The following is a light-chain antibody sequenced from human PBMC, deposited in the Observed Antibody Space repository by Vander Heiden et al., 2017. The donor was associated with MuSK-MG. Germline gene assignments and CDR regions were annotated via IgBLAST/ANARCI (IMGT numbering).Light chain of an antibody. CDR1: SSNIGAGSA. V-gene: IGLV1-40*01. J-gene: IGLJ1*01. CDR2: GNS. CDR3: QSYDSSMSGSRV. Sequence: QSVLTPPPSVSGAPGQRVTISCTGSSSNIGAGSAVQWYQQLPGTAPKLLIFGNSSRPSGVPARFSCSTSGTSASLAITGLPAEDEADDYCQSYDSSMSGSRVFGTGTKVTVL.